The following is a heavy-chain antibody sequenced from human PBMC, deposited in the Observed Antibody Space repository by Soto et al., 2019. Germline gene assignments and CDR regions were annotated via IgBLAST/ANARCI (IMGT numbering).Heavy chain of an antibody. CDR1: GFTLNTVV. J-gene: IGHJ4*02. CDR3: AKGYSSGWYYFDY. D-gene: IGHD6-13*01. V-gene: IGHV3-23*01. CDR2: ISGSGGST. Sequence: SPKLPRGASGFTLNTVVLKWVRPGPGKGLEWVSVISGSGGSTSYADSVKGRFTISRDNSKNTLYLQMSSLRAEDTAVYYCAKGYSSGWYYFDYWGQGTLVTVSS.